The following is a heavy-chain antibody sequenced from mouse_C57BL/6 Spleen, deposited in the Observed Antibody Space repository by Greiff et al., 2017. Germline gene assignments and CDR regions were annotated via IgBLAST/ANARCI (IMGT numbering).Heavy chain of an antibody. D-gene: IGHD2-1*01. CDR3: ARSGNAYAMDY. V-gene: IGHV1-80*01. J-gene: IGHJ4*01. CDR2: IYPGDGDT. Sequence: LQQSGAELVKPGASVKISCKASGYAFSSYWMNWVKQRPGKGLEWIGQIYPGDGDTNYNGKFKGKATLTADKSSSTAYMQLSSLTSEDSAVYFCARSGNAYAMDYWGQGTSVTVSS. CDR1: GYAFSSYW.